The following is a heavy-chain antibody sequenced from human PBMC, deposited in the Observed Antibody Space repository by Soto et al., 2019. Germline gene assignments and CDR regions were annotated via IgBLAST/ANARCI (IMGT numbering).Heavy chain of an antibody. D-gene: IGHD3-3*01. CDR1: GGSIGSSSYY. V-gene: IGHV4-39*01. J-gene: IGHJ5*02. CDR3: ARHYPELHYDFWSGRFDP. CDR2: IYYSGST. Sequence: PSETLSLTCTVSGGSIGSSSYYWGWIRQPPGKGLEWIGSIYYSGSTYYNPSLKSRVTISVDTSKNQFSLKLSSVTAADTAVYYCARHYPELHYDFWSGRFDPWGQGTLVTVSS.